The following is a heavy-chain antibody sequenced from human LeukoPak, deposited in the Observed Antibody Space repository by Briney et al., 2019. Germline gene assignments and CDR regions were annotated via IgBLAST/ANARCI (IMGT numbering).Heavy chain of an antibody. CDR3: ITSAWYEKIDT. CDR1: GGSLSSNTYY. D-gene: IGHD6-19*01. Sequence: PSETLSLTCTVSGGSLSSNTYYWGWIRQPPGKGLEWIGAVYYDGTTYYNLSLKSRLTISVDTSQNQFSLKLTSVSAADTAVYYGITSAWYEKIDTWSQGALVTVSS. J-gene: IGHJ5*02. CDR2: VYYDGTT. V-gene: IGHV4-39*01.